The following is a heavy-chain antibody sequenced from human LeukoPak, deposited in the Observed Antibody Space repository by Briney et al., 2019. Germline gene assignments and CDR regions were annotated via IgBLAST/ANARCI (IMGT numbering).Heavy chain of an antibody. CDR3: ARDSAYYDSSGYYRSYWYFDL. D-gene: IGHD3-22*01. CDR1: GFAFSSYS. V-gene: IGHV3-21*01. Sequence: GGSLRLSCAASGFAFSSYSMNWVRQAPGTGPEWVSSISSTSSYIYYADSVKGRFTISRDNAKNSLYLQMNSLRAEDTAVYYCARDSAYYDSSGYYRSYWYFDLWGRGTLVTVSS. J-gene: IGHJ2*01. CDR2: ISSTSSYI.